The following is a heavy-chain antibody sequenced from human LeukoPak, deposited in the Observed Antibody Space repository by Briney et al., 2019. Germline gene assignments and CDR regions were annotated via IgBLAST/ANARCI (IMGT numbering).Heavy chain of an antibody. D-gene: IGHD3-10*01. CDR2: IIPIFGTA. CDR1: GGTFSSYA. V-gene: IGHV1-69*13. Sequence: SVKVSCKASGGTFSSYAISWVRQAPGQGLEWMGGIIPIFGTANYAQKFQGRVTITADESTSTAYMELSSLRSEDTAVYYCAREYSGSGSLDYWGQGTLVTVSS. J-gene: IGHJ4*02. CDR3: AREYSGSGSLDY.